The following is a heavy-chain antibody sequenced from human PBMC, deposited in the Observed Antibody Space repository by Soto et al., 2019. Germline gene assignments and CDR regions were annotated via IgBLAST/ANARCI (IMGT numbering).Heavy chain of an antibody. J-gene: IGHJ4*02. CDR2: IYPSDSDT. V-gene: IGHV5-51*01. D-gene: IGHD3-22*01. CDR3: ARGDSSDYSTATPADY. CDR1: GYNFANYW. Sequence: GESLKISCSGSGYNFANYWIGWVRQMPGKGLEWMGIIYPSDSDTRYSPSFEGQVTISADRSISTAYLQWNSLKASGTAMYFCARGDSSDYSTATPADYWGQGTLVTVSS.